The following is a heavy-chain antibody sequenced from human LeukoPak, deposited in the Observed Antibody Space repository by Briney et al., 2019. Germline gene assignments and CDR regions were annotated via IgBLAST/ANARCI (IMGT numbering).Heavy chain of an antibody. J-gene: IGHJ4*02. Sequence: LAGGSLRLSCTASGFRFSSYGIHWVRQTPGKGLEWVALVSYDGSNKDYADSVKGRFTISRDNSKNTLDLQMSSLRAEDTAVYYCVKAQGFFDSWGQGTLVTVSS. CDR2: VSYDGSNK. CDR1: GFRFSSYG. CDR3: VKAQGFFDS. V-gene: IGHV3-30*02.